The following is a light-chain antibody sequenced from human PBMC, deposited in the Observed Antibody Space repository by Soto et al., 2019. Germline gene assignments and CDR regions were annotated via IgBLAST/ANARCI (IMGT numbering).Light chain of an antibody. CDR2: WAS. Sequence: DIVMTQSPDSLAVSLGERATINCKSSQRGLYSGNNKYALVWYQQKPGQPLKMLISWASTRESGVPDRFSGSGSGTDFTLTISSLQAEDVAVYYCQQFYTTPSFGQGTKVEIK. J-gene: IGKJ1*01. CDR3: QQFYTTPS. V-gene: IGKV4-1*01. CDR1: QRGLYSGNNKYA.